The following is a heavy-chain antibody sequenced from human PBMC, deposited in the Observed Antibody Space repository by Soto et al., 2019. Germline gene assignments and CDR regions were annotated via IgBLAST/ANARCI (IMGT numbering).Heavy chain of an antibody. Sequence: DVQLLESGGGLVKPGGSLRLSCAASGFSFRSYGLSWVRQAPGKGLEWVSDISGSGSVTNYADSVKGRSTISRDNSNNTLFLQMNSLRAEDTAVYYCAKGGVAAARGYFDYWGQGTLVTVSS. J-gene: IGHJ4*02. V-gene: IGHV3-23*01. CDR1: GFSFRSYG. CDR2: ISGSGSVT. CDR3: AKGGVAAARGYFDY. D-gene: IGHD6-13*01.